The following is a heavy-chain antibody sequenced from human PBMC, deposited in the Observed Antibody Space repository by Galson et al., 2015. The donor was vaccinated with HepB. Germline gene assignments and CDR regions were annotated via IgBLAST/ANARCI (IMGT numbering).Heavy chain of an antibody. CDR2: IYYSGST. Sequence: TLSLTCTVSGGSISSSSYYWGWIRQPPGKGLEWIGSIYYSGSTYYNPSLKSRVTISVDTPKNQFSLKLSSVTAADTAVYYCARRGRTTGTTVSVWLDPWGQGTLVTVSS. J-gene: IGHJ5*02. CDR1: GGSISSSSYY. V-gene: IGHV4-39*01. CDR3: ARRGRTTGTTVSVWLDP. D-gene: IGHD1-1*01.